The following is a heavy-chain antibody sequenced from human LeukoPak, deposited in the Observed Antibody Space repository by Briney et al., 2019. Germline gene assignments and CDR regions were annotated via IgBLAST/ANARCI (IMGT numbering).Heavy chain of an antibody. J-gene: IGHJ4*02. Sequence: SVKVSCKASGGTFSSYAISWVRQAPGQGLEWMGGIIPIFGTANYAQKFQDRVMITADESTSTAYMELSSLRSEDTAVYYCAREFGYGPNFDYWGQGTLVTVSS. D-gene: IGHD5-18*01. CDR1: GGTFSSYA. CDR3: AREFGYGPNFDY. V-gene: IGHV1-69*01. CDR2: IIPIFGTA.